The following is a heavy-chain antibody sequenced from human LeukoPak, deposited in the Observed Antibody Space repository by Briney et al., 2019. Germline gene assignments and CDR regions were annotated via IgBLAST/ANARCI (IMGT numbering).Heavy chain of an antibody. CDR2: INHSGST. CDR1: GGSFSGYY. V-gene: IGHV4-34*01. J-gene: IGHJ4*02. Sequence: SETLSLTCAVYGGSFSGYYWSWIRQPPGKGLEWIGEINHSGSTNYNPSLKSRVTISVDTSKNQFSLKLSPVTAADTAVYYCARGRGYSYGFRYWGQGTLVTVSS. D-gene: IGHD5-18*01. CDR3: ARGRGYSYGFRY.